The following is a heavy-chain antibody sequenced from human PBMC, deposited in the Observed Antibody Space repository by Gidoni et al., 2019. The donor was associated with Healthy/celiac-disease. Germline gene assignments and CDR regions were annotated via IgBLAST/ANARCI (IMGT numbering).Heavy chain of an antibody. CDR1: GFPFSSYA. J-gene: IGHJ3*02. D-gene: IGHD3-22*01. V-gene: IGHV3-23*01. CDR2: ISGSVGST. CDR3: AKVRVDSSGLDAFDI. Sequence: EVQLLESGGGLVQPGGSLRLSCAASGFPFSSYARSWVRQAPGKGREWVSAISGSVGSTYYADSVKGRFTISRDNSKNTLYLKMNSLRAEDTAVYYCAKVRVDSSGLDAFDIWGQGTMVTVSS.